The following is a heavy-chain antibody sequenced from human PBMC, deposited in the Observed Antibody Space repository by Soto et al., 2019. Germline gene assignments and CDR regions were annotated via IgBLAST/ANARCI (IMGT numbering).Heavy chain of an antibody. J-gene: IGHJ4*02. CDR3: AANWNFGLNF. V-gene: IGHV3-11*03. CDR1: GFDFSDFH. Sequence: GSLRLSCTVSGFDFSDFHISGVRQAPGKGLEWISYISSSLGHTDYADSVKGRFTISRDNAKSSVFLEMSDLRSDDTEVYYCAANWNFGLNFWGQGTLVTVSS. CDR2: ISSSLGHT. D-gene: IGHD1-1*01.